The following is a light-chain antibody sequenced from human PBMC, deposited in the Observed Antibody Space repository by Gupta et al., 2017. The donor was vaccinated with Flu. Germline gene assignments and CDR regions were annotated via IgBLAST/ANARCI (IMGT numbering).Light chain of an antibody. Sequence: QSALTQPASVSGSPGQSIAISCTATGSDIGSYKYVSWYQQHPGKAPQLLIYDVTNRPAGVSTRFSGSKSGDTASLTISGLQAEDEAEYYCSSCTSSPTVIFGGGTRLTVL. V-gene: IGLV2-14*03. J-gene: IGLJ2*01. CDR3: SSCTSSPTVI. CDR2: DVT. CDR1: GSDIGSYKY.